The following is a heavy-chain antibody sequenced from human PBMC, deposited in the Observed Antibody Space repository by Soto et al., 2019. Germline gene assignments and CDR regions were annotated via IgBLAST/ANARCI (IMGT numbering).Heavy chain of an antibody. J-gene: IGHJ6*02. D-gene: IGHD2-15*01. Sequence: SETLSLTCTVSGGSISSGGYYWSWIRQHPGKGLEWIGYIYYSGSTYYNPSLKSRVTISVDTSKNQFFLKLSSVTAADTAVYYCARDLVVVAATQVYYYYGMDVWGQGTTVTVSS. V-gene: IGHV4-31*03. CDR2: IYYSGST. CDR1: GGSISSGGYY. CDR3: ARDLVVVAATQVYYYYGMDV.